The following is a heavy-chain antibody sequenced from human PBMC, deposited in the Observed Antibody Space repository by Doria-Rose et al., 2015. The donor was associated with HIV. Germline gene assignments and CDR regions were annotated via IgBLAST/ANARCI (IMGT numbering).Heavy chain of an antibody. J-gene: IGHJ4*02. Sequence: SGPVLVKPTETLTLTCTVSGVSLSSPGMGVSWIRQPPGKALEWLANIFSDDERSYKTSLKSRLTSSRGPSKSQVVLTMTDMDPVDTATYYCARIKSSRWYHKYYFDFWGQGTLVIVSA. CDR3: ARIKSSRWYHKYYFDF. CDR1: GVSLSSPGMG. V-gene: IGHV2-26*01. D-gene: IGHD6-13*01. CDR2: IFSDDER.